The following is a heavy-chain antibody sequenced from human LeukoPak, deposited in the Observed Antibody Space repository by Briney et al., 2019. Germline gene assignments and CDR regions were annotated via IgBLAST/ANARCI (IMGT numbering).Heavy chain of an antibody. D-gene: IGHD1-1*01. V-gene: IGHV4-34*03. Sequence: SETLSLTCAVYGGSFSGYYWSWIRQPPGKGLEWIGEINHSGSTNYNPSLKSRVTISVDTSKNQFSLKLSSVTAADTAVYYCKAVGTGLNYYYGMDVWGQGTTVTVSS. CDR1: GGSFSGYY. CDR3: KAVGTGLNYYYGMDV. J-gene: IGHJ6*02. CDR2: INHSGST.